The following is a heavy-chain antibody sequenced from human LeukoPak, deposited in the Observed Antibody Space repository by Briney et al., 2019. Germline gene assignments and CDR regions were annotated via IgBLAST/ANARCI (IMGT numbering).Heavy chain of an antibody. CDR3: ARGRPGISDAFDI. CDR1: GGSFSDYY. D-gene: IGHD2-2*01. J-gene: IGHJ3*02. V-gene: IGHV4-34*01. CDR2: INHSGST. Sequence: PSETLSLTCAVYGGSFSDYYWSWIRQPPGKGLEWIGEINHSGSTNYNPSLKSRATISLDMSKNQLSLTLTSVTAADTAVYYCARGRPGISDAFDIWGQGTMVIVSS.